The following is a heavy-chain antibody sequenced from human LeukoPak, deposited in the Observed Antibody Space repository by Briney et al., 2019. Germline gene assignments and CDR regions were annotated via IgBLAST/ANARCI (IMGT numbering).Heavy chain of an antibody. Sequence: PGGSLRLSCAASGFTFSSYVMNWVRQAPGKGLEWASAISGSGGSTYYADSVKGRFTISRDNSKNTLYLQINSLRAEDTAVYYCARGPPIRYWGQGTLVTVSS. CDR2: ISGSGGST. CDR1: GFTFSSYV. CDR3: ARGPPIRY. V-gene: IGHV3-23*01. D-gene: IGHD5-12*01. J-gene: IGHJ4*02.